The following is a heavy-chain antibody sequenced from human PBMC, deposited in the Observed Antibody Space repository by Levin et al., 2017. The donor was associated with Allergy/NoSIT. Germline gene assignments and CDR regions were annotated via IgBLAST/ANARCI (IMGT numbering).Heavy chain of an antibody. CDR2: ISSSSSTI. Sequence: AGGSLRLSCAASGFTFSSYSMNWVRQAPGKGLEWVSYISSSSSTIYYADSVKGRFTISRDNAKNSLYLQMNSLRAEDTAVYYCARIPGGAYYDFWSGYSYYGMDVWGQGTTVTVSS. V-gene: IGHV3-48*01. D-gene: IGHD3-3*01. CDR3: ARIPGGAYYDFWSGYSYYGMDV. J-gene: IGHJ6*02. CDR1: GFTFSSYS.